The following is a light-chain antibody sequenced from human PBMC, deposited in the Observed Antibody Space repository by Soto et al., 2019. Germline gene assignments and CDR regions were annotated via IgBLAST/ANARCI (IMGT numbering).Light chain of an antibody. J-gene: IGLJ2*01. CDR1: SSNIGINY. V-gene: IGLV1-47*01. Sequence: VVTQPPSASGTPGQRVSISCSGSSSNIGINYVYWYQQLPGTAPKLLIYRNNQRPSGVPERFSGSKSGTPASLAISGLRSEDEADYYCAAWDDTLRRVVFGGGTKLTVL. CDR3: AAWDDTLRRVV. CDR2: RNN.